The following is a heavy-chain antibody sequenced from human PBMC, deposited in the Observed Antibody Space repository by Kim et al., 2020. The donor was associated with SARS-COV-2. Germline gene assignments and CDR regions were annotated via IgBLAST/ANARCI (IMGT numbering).Heavy chain of an antibody. CDR3: ARHDDYYGSGSYGLVNWFDP. CDR2: IDPSDSYT. V-gene: IGHV5-10-1*01. CDR1: GYSFTSYW. Sequence: GESLKISCKGSGYSFTSYWISWVRQMPGKGLEWMGRIDPSDSYTNYSPSFQGHVTIPADKSITTAYLQWSSLKASDTAMYYCARHDDYYGSGSYGLVNWFDPWGQGTLVTVSS. D-gene: IGHD3-10*01. J-gene: IGHJ5*02.